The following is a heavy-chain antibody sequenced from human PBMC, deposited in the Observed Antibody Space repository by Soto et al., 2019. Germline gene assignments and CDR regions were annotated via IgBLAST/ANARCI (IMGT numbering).Heavy chain of an antibody. D-gene: IGHD6-19*01. CDR1: GLSITDSEMG. Sequence: QVTLKESGPVLVKPTETLTLRCTVSGLSITDSEMGVSWIRPPPGQPLEWLAHIDSSGEKSYRTFLKNRLAISKDTSKSQIVLTMTNMDPADTATYYCARRHLAVAVSPWFDPWGQGIPVTVSS. V-gene: IGHV2-26*01. J-gene: IGHJ5*02. CDR2: IDSSGEK. CDR3: ARRHLAVAVSPWFDP.